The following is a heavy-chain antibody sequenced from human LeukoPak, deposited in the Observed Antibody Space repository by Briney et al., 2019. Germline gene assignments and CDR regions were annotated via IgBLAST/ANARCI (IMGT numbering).Heavy chain of an antibody. CDR1: GFTFSSYA. V-gene: IGHV3-30-3*01. CDR3: ARGVASSRIAAAGDY. CDR2: ISYDGSNK. Sequence: PGGSLRLSCAASGFTFSSYAMHWVRQAPGKGLEWVAVISYDGSNKYYADSVKGRFTIPRDNSKNTLYLQMNSLRAEDTAVYYCARGVASSRIAAAGDYWGQGTLVTVSS. D-gene: IGHD6-13*01. J-gene: IGHJ4*02.